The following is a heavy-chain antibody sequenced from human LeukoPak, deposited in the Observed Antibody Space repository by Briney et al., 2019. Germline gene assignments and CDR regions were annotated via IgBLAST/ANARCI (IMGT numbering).Heavy chain of an antibody. CDR3: AISLFIVGAYRNRQNDY. V-gene: IGHV3-30*02. D-gene: IGHD1-26*01. Sequence: LPGGSLRLSCAASGFTFSSYGMHWVRQAPGKGLEWVAFIRYDGSNKYYADSVKGRFTISRDNSKNTLYLQMNSLRSEDTAVYYCAISLFIVGAYRNRQNDYWGQGTLVTVSS. J-gene: IGHJ4*02. CDR1: GFTFSSYG. CDR2: IRYDGSNK.